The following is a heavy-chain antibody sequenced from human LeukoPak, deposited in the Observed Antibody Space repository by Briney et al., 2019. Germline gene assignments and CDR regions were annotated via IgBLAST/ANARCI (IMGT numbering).Heavy chain of an antibody. J-gene: IGHJ4*02. CDR2: IYYSGST. CDR3: ARGKDIVVVPASGVFDY. Sequence: PSETLSLTCTVSGGSISSGDYCWSWIRQPPGKGLEWIGYIYYSGSTYYNPSLKSRVTISVDTSKNQFSLKLSSVTAADTAVYYCARGKDIVVVPASGVFDYWGQGTLVTVSS. D-gene: IGHD2-2*01. V-gene: IGHV4-30-4*08. CDR1: GGSISSGDYC.